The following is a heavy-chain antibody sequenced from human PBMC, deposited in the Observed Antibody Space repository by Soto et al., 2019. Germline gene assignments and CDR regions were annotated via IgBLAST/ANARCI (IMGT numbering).Heavy chain of an antibody. CDR1: GYTFTSYG. D-gene: IGHD4-17*01. V-gene: IGHV1-18*01. J-gene: IGHJ5*02. CDR2: ISAYNGNT. Sequence: ASVKVSCKASGYTFTSYGISWVRQAPGQGLERMGWISAYNGNTNYAQKLQGRVTMTTDTSTSTAYMELRSLRSDDTAVYYCARIHDYGDYNWFDPWGQGTLVTVSS. CDR3: ARIHDYGDYNWFDP.